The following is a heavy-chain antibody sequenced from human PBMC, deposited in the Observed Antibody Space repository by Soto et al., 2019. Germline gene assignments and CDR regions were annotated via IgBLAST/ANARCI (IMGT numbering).Heavy chain of an antibody. CDR3: ARGLKAHSY. J-gene: IGHJ4*01. CDR1: GFTFHEYW. V-gene: IGHV3-7*01. Sequence: SGGSLRLSCVVSGFTFHEYWMTWVRQAPGKGLEWVANIRQNGSDTFYVDSVKGRFTISRDNAKKSLYLQMNSLKVEDTGFYYCARGLKAHSYWGHGTLVTVSS. CDR2: IRQNGSDT.